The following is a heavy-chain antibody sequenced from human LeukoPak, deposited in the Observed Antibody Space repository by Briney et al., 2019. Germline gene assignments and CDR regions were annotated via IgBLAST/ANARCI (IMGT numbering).Heavy chain of an antibody. CDR3: ATYITTDQYLDF. J-gene: IGHJ4*02. D-gene: IGHD4-11*01. V-gene: IGHV4-30-4*08. CDR2: IYYSGTT. Sequence: TQTLSLTCTVSGGSISSGDYYWSWIRQPPGKGLEWIGFIYYSGTTYYNPSLRSRLTISVDTSKNQFSLKLSSVTAADTAVYYCATYITTDQYLDFWGQGTLVTVSS. CDR1: GGSISSGDYY.